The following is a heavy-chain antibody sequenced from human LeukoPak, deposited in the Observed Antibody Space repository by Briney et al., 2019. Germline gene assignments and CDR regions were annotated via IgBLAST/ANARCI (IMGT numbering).Heavy chain of an antibody. CDR3: AKDIYYDSSGPIDAFDI. Sequence: GGSLRLSCAASGFTFDDYAMHWVRHAPGKGLEWVSGISWNSGSIGYADSVKGRFTISRDNAKNSLYLQMNSLRAEDTALYYCAKDIYYDSSGPIDAFDIWGQGTMVTVSS. CDR1: GFTFDDYA. CDR2: ISWNSGSI. J-gene: IGHJ3*02. V-gene: IGHV3-9*01. D-gene: IGHD3-22*01.